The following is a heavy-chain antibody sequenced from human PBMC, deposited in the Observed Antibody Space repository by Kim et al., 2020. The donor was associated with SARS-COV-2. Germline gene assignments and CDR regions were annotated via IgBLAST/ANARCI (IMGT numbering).Heavy chain of an antibody. D-gene: IGHD3-22*01. J-gene: IGHJ4*02. Sequence: AQKLKGRVTMTTDTATSTAYMELRSLRSDDTAVYYCARGYYDSSGYLLGYWGQGTLVTVSS. V-gene: IGHV1-18*01. CDR3: ARGYYDSSGYLLGY.